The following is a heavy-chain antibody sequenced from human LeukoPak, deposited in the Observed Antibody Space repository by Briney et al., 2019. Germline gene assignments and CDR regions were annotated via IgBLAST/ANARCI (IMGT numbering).Heavy chain of an antibody. D-gene: IGHD3-22*01. CDR2: IGPTGSDR. Sequence: GGSLRLSCTASGLTFSTSGFNWVRQAPGKGLEWVASIGPTGSDRYHADSIKGRFTISRDNANNFLYLQMNSLRAEDTAVYYCARDLHYYDSSGYYQYWGQGTLVTVSS. CDR1: GLTFSTSG. J-gene: IGHJ4*02. V-gene: IGHV3-21*06. CDR3: ARDLHYYDSSGYYQY.